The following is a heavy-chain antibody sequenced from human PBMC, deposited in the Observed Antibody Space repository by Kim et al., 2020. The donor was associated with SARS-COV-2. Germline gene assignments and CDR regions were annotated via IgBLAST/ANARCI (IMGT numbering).Heavy chain of an antibody. CDR1: GFTFSSYG. CDR2: IWYDGSNK. CDR3: AASVLGNWFDP. J-gene: IGHJ5*02. V-gene: IGHV3-33*01. Sequence: GGSLRLSCAASGFTFSSYGMHWVRQAPGKGLEWVAVIWYDGSNKYYADSVKGRFTISRDNSKNTLYLQMNSLRAEDTAVYYCAASVLGNWFDPWGQGTLVTVSS.